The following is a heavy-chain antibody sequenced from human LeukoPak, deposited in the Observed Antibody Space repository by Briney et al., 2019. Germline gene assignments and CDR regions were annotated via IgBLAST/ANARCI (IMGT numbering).Heavy chain of an antibody. D-gene: IGHD6-13*01. V-gene: IGHV3-23*01. J-gene: IGHJ4*02. CDR2: ISGSGSST. CDR1: GFTFGSFA. Sequence: GGSLRLSCAASGFTFGSFAMNWVRQAPGKGLEWVSVISGSGSSTYYADSVKGRFTISRDNSKNTLYLQINSLRAEDTAVYYCAKGRGGLSSSCTYWGQGTLVTVSS. CDR3: AKGRGGLSSSCTY.